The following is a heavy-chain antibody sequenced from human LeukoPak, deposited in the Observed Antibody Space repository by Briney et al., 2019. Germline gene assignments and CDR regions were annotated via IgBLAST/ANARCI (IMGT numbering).Heavy chain of an antibody. CDR2: IYYSGST. D-gene: IGHD4-17*01. CDR3: ARGRGRMTTVTS. CDR1: GGSISSGGYS. J-gene: IGHJ5*02. V-gene: IGHV4-31*03. Sequence: SETLSLTCTVSGGSISSGGYSWSWIRQHPGKGLEWIGYIYYSGSTYYNPSLKSRVTISVDTSKNQFSLKLSSVTAADTAVYYCARGRGRMTTVTSWGQGTLVTVSS.